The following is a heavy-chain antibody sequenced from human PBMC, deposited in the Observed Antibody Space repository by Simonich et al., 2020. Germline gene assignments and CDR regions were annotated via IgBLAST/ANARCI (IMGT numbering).Heavy chain of an antibody. D-gene: IGHD2-15*01. CDR1: GYTFTSYG. V-gene: IGHV1-18*01. CDR3: ARASRGTWWYYYFDY. J-gene: IGHJ4*02. Sequence: QVQLVQSGAEVKKPGASVKVSCKASGYTFTSYGISWVRQAPGQGLEWMGWISAYNGNTTYAQELQGRVTMTTDTSTSTAYMELRSLRSDDTAVYYCARASRGTWWYYYFDYWGQGTLVTVSS. CDR2: ISAYNGNT.